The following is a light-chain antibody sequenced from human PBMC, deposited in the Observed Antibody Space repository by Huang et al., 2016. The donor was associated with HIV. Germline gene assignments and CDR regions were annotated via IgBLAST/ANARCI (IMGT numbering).Light chain of an antibody. V-gene: IGKV1-12*01. J-gene: IGKJ1*01. CDR2: AAS. CDR1: QGISKR. CDR3: QQGNTFPPWT. Sequence: DIQMTQSPSSVSASVGDRVTITCRASQGISKRLAWYQQQPGKAPKLLIYAASNLQSGVPSRFSGSGSGTDFTLTISSLQPEDFATYYCQQGNTFPPWTFGQGTKVEIK.